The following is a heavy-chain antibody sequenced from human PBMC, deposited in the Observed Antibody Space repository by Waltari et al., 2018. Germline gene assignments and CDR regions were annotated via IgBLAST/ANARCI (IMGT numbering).Heavy chain of an antibody. V-gene: IGHV4-4*09. J-gene: IGHJ6*03. Sequence: QVQLQESGPGLVKPSETLSLTCTVSGGSISSYYWSWIRQPPGKGLEWIGYIYTSGSTNYNPSLKSRVTISVDTSKNQFSRKLSSVTAADTAVYYCARVRVSTDRYYYYYYMDVWGKGTTVTVSS. CDR3: ARVRVSTDRYYYYYYMDV. D-gene: IGHD3-10*01. CDR2: IYTSGST. CDR1: GGSISSYY.